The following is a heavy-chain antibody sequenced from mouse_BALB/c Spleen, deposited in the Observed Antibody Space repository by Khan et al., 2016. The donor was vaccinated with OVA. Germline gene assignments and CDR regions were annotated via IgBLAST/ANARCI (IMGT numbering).Heavy chain of an antibody. CDR1: GYTFNSYY. CDR3: TRSGDDAFAY. Sequence: QVQLQQSGAELVKPGASVKLSCKASGYTFNSYYMYWVKQRPGQGLEWIGEINPNNGDANFNEKFKNKATLTVDKSSNTAFMQLSSLTSEDSAVYYCTRSGDDAFAYWGQGTLVTVSA. V-gene: IGHV1S81*02. CDR2: INPNNGDA. D-gene: IGHD2-3*01. J-gene: IGHJ3*01.